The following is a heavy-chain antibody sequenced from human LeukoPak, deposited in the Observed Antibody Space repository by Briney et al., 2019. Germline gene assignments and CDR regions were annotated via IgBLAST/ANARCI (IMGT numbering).Heavy chain of an antibody. Sequence: GVSLRLSCAASGFTVSSNYMSWVRQAPGKGLEWVSVIYSGGSTYYADSVKGRFTISRDNSKNTLYLQMNSLRAEDTAVYYCARGKIYGDYGVFDYWGQGTLVTVSS. CDR3: ARGKIYGDYGVFDY. CDR2: IYSGGST. V-gene: IGHV3-53*01. D-gene: IGHD4-17*01. J-gene: IGHJ4*02. CDR1: GFTVSSNY.